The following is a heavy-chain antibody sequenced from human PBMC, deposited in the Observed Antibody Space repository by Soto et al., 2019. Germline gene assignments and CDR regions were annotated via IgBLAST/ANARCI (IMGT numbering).Heavy chain of an antibody. CDR1: GFTFSSYG. J-gene: IGHJ4*02. CDR3: VRDDDNRDNYLDH. CDR2: IPHDGTSQ. Sequence: QVQLVESGGGVVQPGGSRRLSCTASGFTFSSYGMHWVRQAPGKGLQWVAVIPHDGTSQYYLDSVKGRFTISRDNSKDTLYLQMNSLGVEDTAVDYCVRDDDNRDNYLDHWGQGTLVTVSS. D-gene: IGHD4-17*01. V-gene: IGHV3-30*19.